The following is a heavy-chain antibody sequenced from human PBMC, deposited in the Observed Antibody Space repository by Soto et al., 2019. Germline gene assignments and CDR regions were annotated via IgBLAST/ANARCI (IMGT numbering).Heavy chain of an antibody. V-gene: IGHV2-5*02. CDR3: AKYRHHITDDAQVGDFDY. Sequence: QITLKESGPTLVKPTQPLTLTCSFSGFSLNTDGVGVSWVRHPPGEALEWLALIYWDYDERYNPSLKTSLIEAKNTLKNQVVLTISNMHPVDPATYDCAKYRHHITDDAQVGDFDYWGQGTLVTVSS. J-gene: IGHJ4*02. CDR2: IYWDYDE. D-gene: IGHD1-20*01. CDR1: GFSLNTDGVG.